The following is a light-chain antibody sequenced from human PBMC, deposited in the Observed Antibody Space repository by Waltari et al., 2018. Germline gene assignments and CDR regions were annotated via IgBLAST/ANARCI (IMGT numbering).Light chain of an antibody. Sequence: SYEVTQPISVSVALGQTARITCGGHDIGSTDVQWYQHLPGQAPVLIMYKDRNRPSGIPERISGSNSGNTATLTISGAQAGDDGDYYCQIWDSRTAVFGGGTKLTVL. J-gene: IGLJ3*02. CDR2: KDR. V-gene: IGLV3-9*01. CDR1: DIGSTD. CDR3: QIWDSRTAV.